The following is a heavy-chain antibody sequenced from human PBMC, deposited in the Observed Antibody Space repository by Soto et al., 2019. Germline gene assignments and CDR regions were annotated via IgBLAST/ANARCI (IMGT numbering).Heavy chain of an antibody. CDR2: INPSGGST. V-gene: IGHV1-46*01. J-gene: IGHJ6*02. CDR1: GYTFTSYY. CDR3: ARVYGSGSYYNEDYYYGMDV. D-gene: IGHD3-10*01. Sequence: ASLKFSCKASGYTFTSYYMHWVRQAPGQGLEWMGIINPSGGSTSYAQKFQGRVTMTRDTSTSTVYMELSSLRSEDTAVYYCARVYGSGSYYNEDYYYGMDVWGQGTTVTVSS.